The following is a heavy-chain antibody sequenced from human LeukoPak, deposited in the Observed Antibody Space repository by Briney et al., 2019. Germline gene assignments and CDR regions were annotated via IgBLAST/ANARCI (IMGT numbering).Heavy chain of an antibody. CDR3: ARDSHGYSSGWYVVYFQH. D-gene: IGHD6-19*01. V-gene: IGHV3-48*02. CDR2: ISSSSSTI. CDR1: GFTFSSYS. J-gene: IGHJ1*01. Sequence: PGGSLRLSCAAYGFTFSSYSMNWVRQAPGKGLEWVSYISSSSSTIYYADSVKGRFTISRDNAKNSLYLQMNSLRDEDTAVYYCARDSHGYSSGWYVVYFQHWGQGTLVTVSS.